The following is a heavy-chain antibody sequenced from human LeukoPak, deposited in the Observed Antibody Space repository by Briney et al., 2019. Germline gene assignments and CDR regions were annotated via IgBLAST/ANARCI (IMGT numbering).Heavy chain of an antibody. Sequence: ASVKVSCKASGYTFTSYAMHWVRQAPGQRLEWMGWINAGNGNTKYSQKFQGRVTITRDTSASTAYMELSSLRSEDTAVYYCARNYQLLDINWFDPWGQGTLVTVS. CDR2: INAGNGNT. J-gene: IGHJ5*02. CDR1: GYTFTSYA. D-gene: IGHD2-2*01. CDR3: ARNYQLLDINWFDP. V-gene: IGHV1-3*01.